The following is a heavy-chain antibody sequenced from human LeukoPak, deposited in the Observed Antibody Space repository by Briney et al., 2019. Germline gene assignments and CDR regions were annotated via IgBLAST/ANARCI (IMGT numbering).Heavy chain of an antibody. CDR1: GFTFDGYA. CDR3: AKGVPYGSGSYYNPKYYYMDV. D-gene: IGHD3-10*01. J-gene: IGHJ6*03. Sequence: GGSLRLSCAASGFTFDGYAMYWVRQAPGKGLEWVSLISGDGGSTYYADSVKGRFTISRDNSKNSLSLQMNSLRTEVTALYYCAKGVPYGSGSYYNPKYYYMDVWGKGTTVTVSS. V-gene: IGHV3-43*02. CDR2: ISGDGGST.